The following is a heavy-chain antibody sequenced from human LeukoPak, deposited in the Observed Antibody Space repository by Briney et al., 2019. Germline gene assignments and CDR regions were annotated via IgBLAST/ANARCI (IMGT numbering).Heavy chain of an antibody. Sequence: PSETLSLTCTVSGGSISSSSYYWGCIRQPPGEGLEWIGEINHSGSTNYNPSLKSRVTISVDTSKNQFSLKLSSVTAADTAVYYCARSPTRPRHSSWYTGNWFDPWGQGTLVTVSS. CDR1: GGSISSSSYY. CDR2: INHSGST. CDR3: ARSPTRPRHSSWYTGNWFDP. J-gene: IGHJ5*02. D-gene: IGHD6-13*01. V-gene: IGHV4-39*07.